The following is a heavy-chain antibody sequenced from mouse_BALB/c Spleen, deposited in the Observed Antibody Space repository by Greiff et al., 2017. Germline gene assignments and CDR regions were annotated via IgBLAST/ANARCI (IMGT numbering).Heavy chain of an antibody. CDR2: IRFKSNNYAT. CDR1: GFTFSNYW. J-gene: IGHJ4*01. Sequence: EVMLVESGGGLVQPGGSMKLSCVASGFTFSNYWMNWVRQSPEKGLEWVAEIRFKSNNYATHYAESVKGRFTISRDDSKSSVYLQINNLRAEDTGIYYCTLNDYAMDDWGQGTSVTVAS. V-gene: IGHV6-6*02. CDR3: TLNDYAMDD.